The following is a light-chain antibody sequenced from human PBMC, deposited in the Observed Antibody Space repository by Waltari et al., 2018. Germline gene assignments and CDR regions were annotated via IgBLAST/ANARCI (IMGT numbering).Light chain of an antibody. Sequence: DIQMTQSPSTLSASVGDTIAITCRASLSISTWLAWYQPKPGKAPKLLIYDASSLESGVPSTFSGSGSGTEFTLTISSLQPDDFATYFCQQYYSSSTFGQGTKVEIK. CDR3: QQYYSSST. CDR1: LSISTW. CDR2: DAS. V-gene: IGKV1-5*01. J-gene: IGKJ1*01.